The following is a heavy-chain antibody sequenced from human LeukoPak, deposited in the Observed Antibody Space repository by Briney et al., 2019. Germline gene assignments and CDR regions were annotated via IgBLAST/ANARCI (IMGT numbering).Heavy chain of an antibody. D-gene: IGHD3-16*01. J-gene: IGHJ4*02. CDR1: GDSIYSGGFY. CDR2: IYYSGTT. Sequence: PSETLSLTCTVSGDSIYSGGFYWSWIRQHPGKGLEWIGHIYYSGTTYYNPSLESRLIIPVDTSKNESSLKVTSMTAADTAVYYCASLGGARGEFDYWGQGTLVTVSS. CDR3: ASLGGARGEFDY. V-gene: IGHV4-31*03.